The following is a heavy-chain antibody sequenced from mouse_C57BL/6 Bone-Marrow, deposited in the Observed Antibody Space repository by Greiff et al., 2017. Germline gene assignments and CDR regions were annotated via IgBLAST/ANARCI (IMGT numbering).Heavy chain of an antibody. V-gene: IGHV1-55*01. CDR3: ARPYYGSLAWFAY. J-gene: IGHJ3*01. CDR1: GYTFTSYW. D-gene: IGHD1-1*01. CDR2: IYPGSGST. Sequence: QVQLKQPGAELVKPGASVKMSCKASGYTFTSYWITWVKQRPGQGLEWIGDIYPGSGSTNYNEKFKSKATLTVDTSSSTAYMQLSSLTSEDSAVYYCARPYYGSLAWFAYWGQGTLVTVSA.